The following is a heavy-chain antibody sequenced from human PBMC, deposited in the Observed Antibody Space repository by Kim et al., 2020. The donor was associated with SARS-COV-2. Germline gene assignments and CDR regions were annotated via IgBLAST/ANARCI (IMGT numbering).Heavy chain of an antibody. CDR2: ISSSGSTI. Sequence: GGSLRLSCAASGFTFSDYYMSWIRQAPGKGLEWVSYISSSGSTIYYADSVKGRFTISRDNAKNSLYLQMNSLRAEDTAVYYCARDDTGSYAYYGSLYYYYGMDVWGQGTTVTVSS. CDR3: ARDDTGSYAYYGSLYYYYGMDV. CDR1: GFTFSDYY. J-gene: IGHJ6*02. V-gene: IGHV3-11*01. D-gene: IGHD3-10*01.